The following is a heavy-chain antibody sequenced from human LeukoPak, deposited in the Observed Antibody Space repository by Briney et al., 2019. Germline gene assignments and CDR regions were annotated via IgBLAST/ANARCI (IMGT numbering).Heavy chain of an antibody. Sequence: ASVKVSCKASGYTFTSYGISWVRQARGQGLEWMGWISAYNGNTNYAQKLQGRVTMTTDTSTSTAYMELRSLRSDDTAVYYCARQAYYYYYMDVWGKGTTVTVSS. CDR3: ARQAYYYYYMDV. V-gene: IGHV1-18*01. CDR1: GYTFTSYG. CDR2: ISAYNGNT. J-gene: IGHJ6*03.